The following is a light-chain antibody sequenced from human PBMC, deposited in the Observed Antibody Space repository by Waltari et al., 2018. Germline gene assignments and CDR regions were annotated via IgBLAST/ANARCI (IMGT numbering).Light chain of an antibody. CDR2: GAS. CDR1: QSVSSSY. CDR3: QQYGSSPTT. V-gene: IGKV3-20*01. J-gene: IGKJ1*01. Sequence: EIVLTQSPGTLSLSPGERATLSCRASQSVSSSYLAWYQQKPGQAPRLLIYGASSGATGIPDRFSGRGSGTDFTLTISRLAPEDFAVYYCQQYGSSPTTFGQGTKVEIK.